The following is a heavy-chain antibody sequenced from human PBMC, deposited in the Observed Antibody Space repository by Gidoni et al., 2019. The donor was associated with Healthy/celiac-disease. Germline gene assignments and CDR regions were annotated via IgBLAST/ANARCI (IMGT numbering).Heavy chain of an antibody. J-gene: IGHJ6*02. CDR3: AKSFDSGSYYDYYYYGMDV. D-gene: IGHD1-26*01. CDR1: GFPFSIYG. V-gene: IGHV3-30*18. CDR2: ISYDGSNK. Sequence: VQLLESGGGVFQPGRSLILSCAASGFPFSIYGMHWVRQAPGKGLEWVAVISYDGSNKYYADSVKGGFTISRENSKNTLYLQMNSRRAEDTAVYYCAKSFDSGSYYDYYYYGMDVWGQGTTVTVSS.